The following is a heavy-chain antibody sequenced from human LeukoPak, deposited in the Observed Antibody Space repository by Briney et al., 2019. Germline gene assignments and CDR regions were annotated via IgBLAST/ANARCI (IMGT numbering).Heavy chain of an antibody. CDR1: GDSVSSNSVV. CDR3: ARAVAGRLDY. D-gene: IGHD6-19*01. CDR2: TYYRSKWYN. J-gene: IGHJ4*02. Sequence: SQTLSLTCGISGDSVSSNSVVWTWIRQSPSRGLEWLGRTYYRSKWYNDYAVSVKSRITINADTSKNQFSLQLNSVTPEDTAVYYCARAVAGRLDYWGQGTLVTVSS. V-gene: IGHV6-1*01.